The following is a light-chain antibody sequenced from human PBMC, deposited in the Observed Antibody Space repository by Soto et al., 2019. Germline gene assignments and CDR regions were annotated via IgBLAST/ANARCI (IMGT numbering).Light chain of an antibody. V-gene: IGKV3-20*01. CDR3: QQYGSSGT. CDR1: QSVSNNY. Sequence: EIVLTQSPGTLSLSPGERATLCCRASQSVSNNYLAWYQQKPCQAPRLLIYGASNRATGIPDRFSGSGSGTDFTLTISRLEPEDFAVYYCQQYGSSGTFGQGTKGDIK. J-gene: IGKJ1*01. CDR2: GAS.